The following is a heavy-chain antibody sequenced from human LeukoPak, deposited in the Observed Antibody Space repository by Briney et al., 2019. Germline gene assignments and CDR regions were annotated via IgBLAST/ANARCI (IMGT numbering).Heavy chain of an antibody. V-gene: IGHV1-69*05. J-gene: IGHJ6*03. CDR2: IIPIFGTA. Sequence: SVKVSCKASGGTFSSYAISWVRQAPGQGLEWMGGIIPIFGTANYAQKFQGRVTITTDESTSTAYMELSSLRSEDTAVYYCARGVVRGVIRYMDVWGKGTTVTVSS. CDR3: ARGVVRGVIRYMDV. D-gene: IGHD3-10*01. CDR1: GGTFSSYA.